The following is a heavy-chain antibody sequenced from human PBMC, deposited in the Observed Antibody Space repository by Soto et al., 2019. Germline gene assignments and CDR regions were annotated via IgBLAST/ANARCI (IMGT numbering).Heavy chain of an antibody. CDR3: ARQQWLYYYYGMDV. Sequence: QVQLVQSGAEVKKPGASVKVSCKASGYTFTTYGISWVRQAPGQGLEWMGWISAYNGNTNYAQKIQGRVTMTTDTXXSTAYMELRSLRSDDKAVYYCARQQWLYYYYGMDVWGQGTTVTVSS. CDR2: ISAYNGNT. V-gene: IGHV1-18*01. CDR1: GYTFTTYG. J-gene: IGHJ6*02. D-gene: IGHD6-19*01.